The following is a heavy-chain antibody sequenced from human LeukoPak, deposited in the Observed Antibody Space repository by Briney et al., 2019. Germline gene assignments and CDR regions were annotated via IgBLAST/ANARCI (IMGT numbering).Heavy chain of an antibody. CDR1: GFTFSDYY. V-gene: IGHV3-11*04. Sequence: PGGSLRLSCAASGFTFSDYYMSWIRQAPGKGLEWVSYISSSGSTIYYADSVKGRFTISRDNAKSSLYLQMNSLRAEDTAVYYCAREEVVRGAYYYYYYMDVWGKGTTVTVSS. CDR2: ISSSGSTI. D-gene: IGHD3-10*01. CDR3: AREEVVRGAYYYYYYMDV. J-gene: IGHJ6*03.